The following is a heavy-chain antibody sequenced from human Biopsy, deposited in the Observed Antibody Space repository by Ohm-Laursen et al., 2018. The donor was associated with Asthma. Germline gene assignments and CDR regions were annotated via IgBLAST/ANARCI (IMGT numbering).Heavy chain of an antibody. CDR2: ISVYNGNT. Sequence: ASVKVSCKTSGYTFNSAGITWVRQAPGQGLEWMGWISVYNGNTKVAQKLQDRVTMITDTSTSTAYMESGSLRSDDTAVYFCARAVDYSHYYGIDVWGQGTTVTVS. CDR3: ARAVDYSHYYGIDV. J-gene: IGHJ6*02. CDR1: GYTFNSAG. D-gene: IGHD3-10*01. V-gene: IGHV1-18*01.